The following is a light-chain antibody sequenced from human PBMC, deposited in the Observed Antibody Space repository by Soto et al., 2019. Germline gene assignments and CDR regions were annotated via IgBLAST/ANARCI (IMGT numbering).Light chain of an antibody. Sequence: EIVMTQSPATLSVSPGERATLSCRASQSVSNSLAWYHQKPGQAPRLLIYGASTRATGIPARFSGSGSGTEFTLTISSLQSEDFAVYYCQQYNDWWTFGQGTKVEIK. CDR2: GAS. CDR1: QSVSNS. CDR3: QQYNDWWT. V-gene: IGKV3-15*01. J-gene: IGKJ1*01.